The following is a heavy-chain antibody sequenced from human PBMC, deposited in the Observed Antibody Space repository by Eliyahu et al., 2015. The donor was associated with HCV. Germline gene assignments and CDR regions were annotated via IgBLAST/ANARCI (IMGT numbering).Heavy chain of an antibody. D-gene: IGHD6-13*01. V-gene: IGHV3-21*01. CDR1: GFXCSSYS. J-gene: IGHJ4*02. CDR3: ARALSSSWYYFDY. Sequence: EVHLVESGGGLVKPGGSLRLSCAASGFXCSSYSMNWVRQAPGKGLEWVSSISSSSSYIYYADSVEGRFTISRDNAKNSLYLQMNSLRAEDTAVYYCARALSSSWYYFDYWGQGTLVTVSS. CDR2: ISSSSSYI.